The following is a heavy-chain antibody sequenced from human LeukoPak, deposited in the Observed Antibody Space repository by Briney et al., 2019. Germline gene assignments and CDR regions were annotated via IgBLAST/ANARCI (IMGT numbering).Heavy chain of an antibody. V-gene: IGHV3-21*01. J-gene: IGHJ3*02. D-gene: IGHD6-13*01. CDR2: ISSSSSYI. CDR1: GFTFSSYS. Sequence: GGSLRLSCAASGFTFSSYSMNWVRQAPGKGLEWVSSISSSSSYIYYADSVKGRFTISRDNAKNSLYLQMNSLRAEDTAVYYCARVAAAFSAFDIWGQGTMVTVSS. CDR3: ARVAAAFSAFDI.